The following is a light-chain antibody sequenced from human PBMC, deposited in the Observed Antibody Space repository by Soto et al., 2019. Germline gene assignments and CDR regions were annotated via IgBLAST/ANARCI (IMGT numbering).Light chain of an antibody. J-gene: IGLJ2*01. V-gene: IGLV2-11*01. CDR3: CSYAGSYTLV. CDR1: ASGVGGYNY. Sequence: QSALNQPRSVSGSPGQSVTISCTGTASGVGGYNYVSWYQQHPGKAPKLMINDVTKRPSGVPDRFSGSKSGNTASLTISGLQAEDEADYYCCSYAGSYTLVFGGGTKLTVL. CDR2: DVT.